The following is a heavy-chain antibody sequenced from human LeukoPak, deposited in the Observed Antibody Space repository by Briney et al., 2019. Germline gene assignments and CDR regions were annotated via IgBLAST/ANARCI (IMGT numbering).Heavy chain of an antibody. CDR2: INWNGGST. Sequence: GGSLRLSCAASGFTFDDYGMSWVRQAPGKGLEWVSGINWNGGSTGYADSVKGRFTISRDNAKNSLYLQMNSLRAEDTAVYYCARDAHYDFWSGYYSTWPLGYWGQGTLVTVSS. CDR1: GFTFDDYG. J-gene: IGHJ4*02. D-gene: IGHD3-3*01. CDR3: ARDAHYDFWSGYYSTWPLGY. V-gene: IGHV3-20*04.